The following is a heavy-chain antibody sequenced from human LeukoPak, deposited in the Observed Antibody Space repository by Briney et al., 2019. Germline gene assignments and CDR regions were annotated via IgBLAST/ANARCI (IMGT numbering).Heavy chain of an antibody. CDR3: AKEAYWGSGYFDY. CDR2: ISGDGGST. CDR1: GFTFDDYA. V-gene: IGHV3-43*02. Sequence: GGSLRLSFAACGFTFDDYAMHWLRQAPGKGLEWVSLISGDGGSTYYADSVKGRFTISRDNSKNSLYLQMNSLRTEDTALYYCAKEAYWGSGYFDYWGQGTLVTVSS. J-gene: IGHJ4*02. D-gene: IGHD3-22*01.